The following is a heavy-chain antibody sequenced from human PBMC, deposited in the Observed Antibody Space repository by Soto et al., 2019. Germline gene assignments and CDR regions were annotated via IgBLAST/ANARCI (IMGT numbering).Heavy chain of an antibody. J-gene: IGHJ3*02. D-gene: IGHD3-3*01. Sequence: QVQLVESGGGVVQPGRSLRLSCAASGFTFSSYALHWVRQAPGKGLEWVAVISYDGTNKYYADSVKGRFTISRDNSKNTLYLRMDSLRAEDTAVYYCARDRGGRYYDFWSGYMLDAFDIWGQGTMVTVSS. CDR1: GFTFSSYA. CDR3: ARDRGGRYYDFWSGYMLDAFDI. V-gene: IGHV3-30-3*01. CDR2: ISYDGTNK.